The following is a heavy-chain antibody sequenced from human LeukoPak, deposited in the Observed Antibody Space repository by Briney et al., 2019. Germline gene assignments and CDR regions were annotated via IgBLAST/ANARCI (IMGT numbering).Heavy chain of an antibody. J-gene: IGHJ4*02. V-gene: IGHV4-34*01. CDR3: ARHSIQLWVFDY. Sequence: SETLSLTCGVYGGSFSGYYWSWLRQSPGKGLEWIAEINHSGSTNNNPSLKSRVTLSVDTSKNQFSLNLSSVTAAGTAVYYCARHSIQLWVFDYWGQGTLVTVSS. CDR1: GGSFSGYY. CDR2: INHSGST. D-gene: IGHD5-18*01.